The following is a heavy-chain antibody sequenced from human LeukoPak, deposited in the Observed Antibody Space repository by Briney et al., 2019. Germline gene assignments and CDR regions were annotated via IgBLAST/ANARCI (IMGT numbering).Heavy chain of an antibody. V-gene: IGHV1-24*01. CDR3: ATGYCSSTSCRNWFDP. J-gene: IGHJ5*02. CDR2: FDPEDGET. D-gene: IGHD2-2*01. CDR1: GYTLTELS. Sequence: GASVKVSCKVSGYTLTELSMHWVRQAPGKGLEWMGGFDPEDGETIYAQKFQGRVTMTEDTSTDTAYMELSSLRSEDTAVYYCATGYCSSTSCRNWFDPWGQGTLVTVSS.